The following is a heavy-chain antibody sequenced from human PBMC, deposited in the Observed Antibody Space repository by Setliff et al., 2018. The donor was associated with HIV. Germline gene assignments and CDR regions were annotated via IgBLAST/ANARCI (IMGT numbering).Heavy chain of an antibody. J-gene: IGHJ4*02. V-gene: IGHV4-31*02. D-gene: IGHD6-6*01. Sequence: SETLSLTCSVSGGSISNDIYFWTWIRQHPGKGLEWIGYIYYSGNTYYHPSLKSRFTISVDTSKNQFSLRLTSVTAADTARYFCARSSRTSPYWLDYWGQGIPVTVSS. CDR3: ARSSRTSPYWLDY. CDR2: IYYSGNT. CDR1: GGSISNDIYF.